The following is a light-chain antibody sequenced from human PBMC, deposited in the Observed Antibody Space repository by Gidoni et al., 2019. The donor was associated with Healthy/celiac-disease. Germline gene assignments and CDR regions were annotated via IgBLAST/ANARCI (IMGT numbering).Light chain of an antibody. V-gene: IGKV1-39*01. Sequence: DIKMTQSPSSLSASVGDRVTLTCRASQSISSYLNWYQQKPGKAPKLLIYAASSLQSGVPSRFSGSGSGTDFTLTISSLQPEDFATYYCQQSYSTTWTFGQGTKVEIK. CDR2: AAS. CDR1: QSISSY. CDR3: QQSYSTTWT. J-gene: IGKJ1*01.